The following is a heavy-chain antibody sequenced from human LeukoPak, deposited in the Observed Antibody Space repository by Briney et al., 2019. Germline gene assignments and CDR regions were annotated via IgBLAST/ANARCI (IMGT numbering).Heavy chain of an antibody. CDR2: IHRDGRT. J-gene: IGHJ4*02. D-gene: IGHD3-9*01. Sequence: SETLSLTCAVSGVSISSTEWWIWVRQSPGQGLEWIGEIHRDGRTRYSPSLTSRVSMSIDYSKNQFSLKVSSATAADTAIYYCGKTDIWFNPIDYWGPGSLVIVSS. CDR3: GKTDIWFNPIDY. V-gene: IGHV4-4*02. CDR1: GVSISSTEW.